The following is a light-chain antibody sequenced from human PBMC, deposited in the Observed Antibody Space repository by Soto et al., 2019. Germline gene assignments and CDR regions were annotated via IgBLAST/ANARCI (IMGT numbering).Light chain of an antibody. CDR1: QSVDSNY. J-gene: IGKJ2*01. V-gene: IGKV3-20*01. Sequence: ENVLTQSPGTLSLSPGERATLSCRASQSVDSNYLAWYQHKPGQTPRLLLYATSTRATGIPDRFSGSGSGTDFTLAINGLEPEDFAVYYCQQYGSSVYTFGQGTKLEIK. CDR2: ATS. CDR3: QQYGSSVYT.